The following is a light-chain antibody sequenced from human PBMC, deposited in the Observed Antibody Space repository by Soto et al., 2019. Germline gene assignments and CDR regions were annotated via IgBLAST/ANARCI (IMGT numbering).Light chain of an antibody. CDR1: SSDVGGYNY. CDR2: DVS. CDR3: SSYTSSSTRV. V-gene: IGLV2-14*01. J-gene: IGLJ2*01. Sequence: QSALTQPASVSGSPGQSITISCTGTSSDVGGYNYVSWYQQHPGKAPKLMMYDVSKRPSGVSNRFSGYKSGNTASLTISGVQAEDEADYYCSSYTSSSTRVFGGGTKLTVL.